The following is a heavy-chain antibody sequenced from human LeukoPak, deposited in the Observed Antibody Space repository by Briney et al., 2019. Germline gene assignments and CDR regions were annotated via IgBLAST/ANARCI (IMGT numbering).Heavy chain of an antibody. D-gene: IGHD2-15*01. CDR2: IIPIFGTA. Sequence: SVKVSCKASGGTFSSYAISWVRQAPGQGLEWMGGIIPIFGTANYAQKFQGRVTITADESTSTAYMELSSLRSEDTAVYYCVPGRLCSGGSCSNNWFDPWGQGTLATVSS. J-gene: IGHJ5*02. V-gene: IGHV1-69*13. CDR3: VPGRLCSGGSCSNNWFDP. CDR1: GGTFSSYA.